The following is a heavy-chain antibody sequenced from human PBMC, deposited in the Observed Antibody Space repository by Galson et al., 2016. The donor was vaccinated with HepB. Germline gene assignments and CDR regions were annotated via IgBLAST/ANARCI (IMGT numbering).Heavy chain of an antibody. CDR1: GGSVSSGSYY. CDR2: IYYSGNT. V-gene: IGHV4-61*01. Sequence: ETLSLTCTVSGGSVSSGSYYWSWIRQPPGKGLEWIGYIYYSGNTNYNPSLKSRVTISVDTSKNQFSLKLSSVTAADTAVYYCARDGRWLHPFDSWGQGTLVTVSS. J-gene: IGHJ4*02. CDR3: ARDGRWLHPFDS. D-gene: IGHD5-24*01.